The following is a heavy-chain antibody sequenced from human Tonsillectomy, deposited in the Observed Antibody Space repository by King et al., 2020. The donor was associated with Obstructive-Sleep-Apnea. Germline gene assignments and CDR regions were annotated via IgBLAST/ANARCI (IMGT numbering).Heavy chain of an antibody. J-gene: IGHJ4*02. Sequence: QLQESGPGLVKPSETLSLTCTVSGGSVSSGSYYWSWIRQPPGKGLEWIGYIYYSGSTNYNPSLKSRVTISVDTSKNQFSLKLSSVTAADTAVYYCARGNGFWSGYYIRSWGQGTLVTVSS. D-gene: IGHD3-3*01. CDR1: GGSVSSGSYY. CDR2: IYYSGST. V-gene: IGHV4-61*01. CDR3: ARGNGFWSGYYIRS.